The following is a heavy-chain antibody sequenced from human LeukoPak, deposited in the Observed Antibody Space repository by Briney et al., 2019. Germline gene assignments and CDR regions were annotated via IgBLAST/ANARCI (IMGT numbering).Heavy chain of an antibody. J-gene: IGHJ3*01. CDR2: INWNGGST. CDR3: ASHSSSYDAFDL. V-gene: IGHV3-20*04. CDR1: GFTFDDYG. Sequence: GGSLRLSCAASGFTFDDYGMSWVRQAPGKGLEWVSGINWNGGSTGYADSVKGRFTISRDNAKNSLYLQMNSLRAEDTALYYCASHSSSYDAFDLLGQGTMVTVSS. D-gene: IGHD6-13*01.